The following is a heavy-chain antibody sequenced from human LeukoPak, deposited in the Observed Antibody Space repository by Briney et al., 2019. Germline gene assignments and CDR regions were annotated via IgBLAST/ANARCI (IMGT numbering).Heavy chain of an antibody. J-gene: IGHJ3*02. CDR1: GFSFGNYA. Sequence: GGSLRLSCAASGFSFGNYAMYWVRQSPGKGLEWVSGISGGGVNTYYADSVKGRFAISRDNSKNTLYLQMNSLRAEDTAVYYCAKSTSYCSGGSCFSEAFDIWGQGTMVTVSS. D-gene: IGHD2-15*01. V-gene: IGHV3-23*01. CDR3: AKSTSYCSGGSCFSEAFDI. CDR2: ISGGGVNT.